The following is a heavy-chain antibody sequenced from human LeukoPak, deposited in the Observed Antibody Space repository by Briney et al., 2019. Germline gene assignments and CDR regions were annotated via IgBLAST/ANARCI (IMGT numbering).Heavy chain of an antibody. CDR3: ARESDYGDYKAGVFQH. CDR2: IYTSGST. D-gene: IGHD4-17*01. V-gene: IGHV4-61*02. J-gene: IGHJ1*01. CDR1: GGSISSGSYY. Sequence: SETLSLTCTVSGGSISSGSYYWSWIRQPAGKGLEWIGRIYTSGSTNYNPSLKSRVTISVDTSKNQFSLKLSSVTAADTAVYYCARESDYGDYKAGVFQHWGQGTLVTVSS.